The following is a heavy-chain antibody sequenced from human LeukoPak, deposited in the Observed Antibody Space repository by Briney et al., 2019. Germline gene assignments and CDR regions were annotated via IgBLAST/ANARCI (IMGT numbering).Heavy chain of an antibody. CDR1: GYTFTGYY. J-gene: IGHJ4*02. V-gene: IGHV1-2*02. D-gene: IGHD1-1*01. CDR2: INPNSGGT. CDR3: ARDVQLERLLH. Sequence: ASVKVSCKASGYTFTGYYMHWVRQAPGQGLEWRGWINPNSGGTNYAQKFQGRVTMTRDTSISTVYMELSRLRSDDTAVYYCARDVQLERLLHWGQGTLVTVSS.